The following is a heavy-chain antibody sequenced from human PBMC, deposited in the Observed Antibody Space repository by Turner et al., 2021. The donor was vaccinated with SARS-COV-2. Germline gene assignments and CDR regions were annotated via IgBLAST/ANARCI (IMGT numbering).Heavy chain of an antibody. CDR1: GGFISSSSYY. V-gene: IGHV4-39*01. D-gene: IGHD6-13*01. CDR2: IYSSSGT. J-gene: IGHJ5*02. Sequence: QLELQESGPGLVKPSETLSQTCTVSGGFISSSSYYWGWVRQAPGKGLEWIGGIYSSSGTYYNASLKSGVTMSVGTSNNRSALMLTSGTAADTAVYFCAGHGEVAAAAYLARFDPWGQGTLVTVSS. CDR3: AGHGEVAAAAYLARFDP.